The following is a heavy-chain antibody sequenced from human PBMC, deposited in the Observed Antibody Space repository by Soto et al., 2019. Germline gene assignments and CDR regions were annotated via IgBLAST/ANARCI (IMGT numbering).Heavy chain of an antibody. Sequence: GGSLRLSCAASGFTFSNYAMSWVRQAPGKGLEWVSAISGSGGSTYYADSVKGRFTISRDSSKNTLYLQMNSLRAEDTAVYYCAKGYPRPRYYYGMDVWGQGTTVTVSS. D-gene: IGHD2-2*02. CDR2: ISGSGGST. J-gene: IGHJ6*02. CDR3: AKGYPRPRYYYGMDV. V-gene: IGHV3-23*01. CDR1: GFTFSNYA.